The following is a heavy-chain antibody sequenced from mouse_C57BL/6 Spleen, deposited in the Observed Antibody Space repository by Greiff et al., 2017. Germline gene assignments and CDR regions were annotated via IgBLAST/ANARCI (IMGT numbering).Heavy chain of an antibody. J-gene: IGHJ4*01. V-gene: IGHV14-3*01. CDR3: AKDDYDGYYAMDY. CDR1: GFNIKNTY. CDR2: IDPANGNT. D-gene: IGHD2-4*01. Sequence: VQLQQSVAELVRPGASVKLSCTASGFNIKNTYMHWVKQRPEQGLEWIGRIDPANGNTKYAPKFPGKATITADTSSNTAYLQLSSLTSEDTAIYYCAKDDYDGYYAMDYWGQGTSVTVSS.